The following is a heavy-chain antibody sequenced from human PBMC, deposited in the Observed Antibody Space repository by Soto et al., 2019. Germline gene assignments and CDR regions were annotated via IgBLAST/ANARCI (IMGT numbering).Heavy chain of an antibody. CDR2: IYYSGST. CDR3: ARADYYDSSGYPYYFDY. J-gene: IGHJ4*02. D-gene: IGHD3-22*01. V-gene: IGHV4-30-4*01. Sequence: PSETLSLTCTVSGGSISSGDYYWSWIRQPPGKGLEWIGYIYYSGSTYYNPSLKSRVTISVDTSKNQFSLKLSSVTAADTAVYYCARADYYDSSGYPYYFDYWGQGTLVTASS. CDR1: GGSISSGDYY.